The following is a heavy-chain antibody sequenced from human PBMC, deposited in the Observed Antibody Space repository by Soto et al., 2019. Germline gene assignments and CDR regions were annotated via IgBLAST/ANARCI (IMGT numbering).Heavy chain of an antibody. CDR2: IIRFFGTA. CDR1: GGTFSSYA. D-gene: IGHD2-2*01. V-gene: IGHV1-69*12. J-gene: IGHJ5*02. CDR3: ARDPVPAARGEDHWFDP. Sequence: QVQLVQSGAEVKKPGSSVKVSCKASGGTFSSYAITWVRQAPGQGLEWMGGIIRFFGTANYAQKFQGRVTVTADESTSTAYMELSSLRSEDTAVYYCARDPVPAARGEDHWFDPWGQGTLVTVSS.